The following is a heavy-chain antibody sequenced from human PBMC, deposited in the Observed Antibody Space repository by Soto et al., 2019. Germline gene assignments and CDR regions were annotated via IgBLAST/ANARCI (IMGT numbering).Heavy chain of an antibody. CDR1: GFPFGSHA. CDR2: VSGNGGTT. D-gene: IGHD3-3*01. Sequence: PGGSLRLSCAASGFPFGSHAMSWVRQAPGKGLEWVSLVSGNGGTTNYADSVKGRFTISRDNSQETLYLQMNSLRAEDTAIYYCAKGKAHTLFGVDTLFDYWGQGTLVTVSS. J-gene: IGHJ4*02. CDR3: AKGKAHTLFGVDTLFDY. V-gene: IGHV3-23*01.